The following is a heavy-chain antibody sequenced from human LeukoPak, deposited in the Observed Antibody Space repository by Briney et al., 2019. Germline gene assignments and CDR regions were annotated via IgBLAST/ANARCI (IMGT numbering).Heavy chain of an antibody. Sequence: PSETLSLTCAVYGGSFSGYYWSWIRQPPGKGLEWIGEINHSGSTNYNPSLKSRVTISVDTSKNQFSLKLSSVTAADTAVYYCARHPRYPARTSSFDYWGQGTLVTVSS. CDR2: INHSGST. D-gene: IGHD1-14*01. V-gene: IGHV4-34*01. J-gene: IGHJ4*02. CDR1: GGSFSGYY. CDR3: ARHPRYPARTSSFDY.